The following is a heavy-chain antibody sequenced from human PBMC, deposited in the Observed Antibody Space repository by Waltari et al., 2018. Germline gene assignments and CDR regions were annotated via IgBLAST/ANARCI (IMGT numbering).Heavy chain of an antibody. Sequence: QLQLQESGPGLVKPSETLSLTCTVSGGSISSSSYYWGWIRQPPGKGLEWIGSIYYSGSTYYNPSLKSRVTISVDTSKNQFSLKLSSVTAADTAVYYCARLVAGGPNRWFDPWGQGTLVIVSS. J-gene: IGHJ5*02. CDR2: IYYSGST. CDR1: GGSISSSSYY. V-gene: IGHV4-39*07. CDR3: ARLVAGGPNRWFDP. D-gene: IGHD6-19*01.